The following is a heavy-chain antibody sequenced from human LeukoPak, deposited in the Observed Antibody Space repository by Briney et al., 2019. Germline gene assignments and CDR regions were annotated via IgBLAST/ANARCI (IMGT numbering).Heavy chain of an antibody. Sequence: GGSLRLSCAASGFTLSSYGMHWVRQAPGKGLEWVAFIRYDGSNKYYADSVKCRFTISRDNSKNTLYMLMNSLRAGDTAVYYCAKHTSNFDYWGQGTLVTVSS. CDR1: GFTLSSYG. CDR2: IRYDGSNK. J-gene: IGHJ4*02. CDR3: AKHTSNFDY. V-gene: IGHV3-30*02.